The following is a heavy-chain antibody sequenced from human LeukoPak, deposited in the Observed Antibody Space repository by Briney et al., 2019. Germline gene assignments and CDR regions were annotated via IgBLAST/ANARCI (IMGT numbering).Heavy chain of an antibody. CDR1: GYTFTGFY. CDR3: ATPGGLDSNYIFDY. CDR2: INPNSGGT. V-gene: IGHV1-2*02. Sequence: ASVKVSCKASGYTFTGFYMHWVRQAPGQGLEWLGWINPNSGGTSYAQEFQGRVTMTRDTSISTAYMELSRLRSDDTAVYYCATPGGLDSNYIFDYWGQGTLVTVSS. J-gene: IGHJ4*02. D-gene: IGHD4-11*01.